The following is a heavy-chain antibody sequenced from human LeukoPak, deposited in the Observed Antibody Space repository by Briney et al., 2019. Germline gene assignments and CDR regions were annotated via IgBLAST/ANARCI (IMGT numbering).Heavy chain of an antibody. CDR2: ITTYNGNT. D-gene: IGHD4-17*01. J-gene: IGHJ4*02. Sequence: ASVKVSCKASGYTFTSYPISWVRQAPGQGLEWMGWITTYNGNTHYAQKLQGRVTMTTETSTSTAYMDLRGLRSDDTAVYFCARGYDYGDYVGDFDYWGQGTLVTVSS. CDR3: ARGYDYGDYVGDFDY. V-gene: IGHV1-18*01. CDR1: GYTFTSYP.